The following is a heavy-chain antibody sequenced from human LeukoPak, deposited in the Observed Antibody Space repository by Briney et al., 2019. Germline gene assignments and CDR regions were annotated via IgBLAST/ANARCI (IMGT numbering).Heavy chain of an antibody. CDR1: GFTFSSYS. CDR2: ISSSSSTI. V-gene: IGHV3-48*01. Sequence: QLGGSLRLSCAASGFTFSSYSMNWVRQAPGKGLEWVSYISSSSSTIYYADSVKGRFTISRDNSKNTLYLQMNSLRAEDTAVYYCAFDSSGYKTDAFDIWGQGTMVTVSS. CDR3: AFDSSGYKTDAFDI. J-gene: IGHJ3*02. D-gene: IGHD3-22*01.